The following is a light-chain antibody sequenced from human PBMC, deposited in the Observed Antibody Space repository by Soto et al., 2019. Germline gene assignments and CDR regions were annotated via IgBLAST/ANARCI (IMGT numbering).Light chain of an antibody. CDR1: QSIGSW. J-gene: IGKJ1*01. CDR2: DVS. Sequence: DIQMTQSPSTLSASVGDRVTLTCRASQSIGSWLAWYQQKPGKAPNLLIYDVSTLKSGVPSRFSGSGSGTEFTLTISSLQPDDFATYYCQQYKYWWTFGQGTKVEIK. V-gene: IGKV1-5*01. CDR3: QQYKYWWT.